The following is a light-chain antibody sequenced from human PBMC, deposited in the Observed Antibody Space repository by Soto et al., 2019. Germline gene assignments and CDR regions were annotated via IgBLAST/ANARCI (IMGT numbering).Light chain of an antibody. V-gene: IGKV1-27*01. J-gene: IGKJ1*01. CDR1: QSISSW. CDR2: TAS. CDR3: QKYGSVPWS. Sequence: DIQMTQSPSTLSASVGDRVTITCRASQSISSWLAWYQQKPGKVPKVLIYTASTLHSGVPSRFSGSGSGTDFTLTINSLQPEDVATYFCQKYGSVPWSFGQGTRVEI.